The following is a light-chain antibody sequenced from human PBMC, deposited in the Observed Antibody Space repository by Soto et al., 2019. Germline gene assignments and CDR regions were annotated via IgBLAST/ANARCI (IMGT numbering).Light chain of an antibody. CDR1: SSDVGGYNS. J-gene: IGLJ1*01. Sequence: QSALTQPPSASGSPGQSVTISCTGTSSDVGGYNSVSWYQHHPGKGPKLIIYEVSKRPSGVPDRFSGSKSANTASLTVSGLQAEDEADYYCSSYAGSNNDVFGTGTKLTVL. CDR2: EVS. V-gene: IGLV2-8*01. CDR3: SSYAGSNNDV.